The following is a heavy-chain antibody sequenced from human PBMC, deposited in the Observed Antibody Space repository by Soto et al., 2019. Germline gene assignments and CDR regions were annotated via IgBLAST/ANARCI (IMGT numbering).Heavy chain of an antibody. CDR3: AREMSYYFDS. V-gene: IGHV4-30-2*01. CDR1: GDSISRDGYS. J-gene: IGHJ4*02. CDR2: IYHSGAT. Sequence: QLQLQESGSGLVKPSQTLVLTCTVSGDSISRDGYSWSWIRQPPGKGLEWIGFIYHSGATYYNPSLRSRATTPVEKSKNQFSLRLAPVTAADTAVYYCAREMSYYFDSWGQETLVTVSS.